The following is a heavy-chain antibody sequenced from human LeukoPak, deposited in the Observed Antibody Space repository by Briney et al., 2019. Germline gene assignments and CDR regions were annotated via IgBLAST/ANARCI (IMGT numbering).Heavy chain of an antibody. Sequence: GGSLRLSCAASGFIFSNYGMDWVRQAPGKGLEWVAVIWYDGSNKYYADSVKGRFTISRDNSKNTLYLQMNSLRAEDTAVYYCARDHNYYYDSSGYFDYWGQGTLVTVSS. D-gene: IGHD3-22*01. CDR3: ARDHNYYYDSSGYFDY. CDR1: GFIFSNYG. V-gene: IGHV3-33*01. J-gene: IGHJ4*02. CDR2: IWYDGSNK.